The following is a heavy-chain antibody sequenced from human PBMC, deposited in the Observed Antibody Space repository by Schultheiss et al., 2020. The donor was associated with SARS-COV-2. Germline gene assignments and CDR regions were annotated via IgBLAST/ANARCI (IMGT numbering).Heavy chain of an antibody. Sequence: GGSLRLSCTASGFTFSDYSMTWVRQAPGKGLEWVAVIWYDGSNKYYADSVKGRFTISRDNSKNTLYLQMNSLRAEDTAVYYCARDFGSGWYFDYWGQGTLVTVSS. CDR3: ARDFGSGWYFDY. CDR2: IWYDGSNK. CDR1: GFTFSDYS. V-gene: IGHV3-33*08. D-gene: IGHD6-19*01. J-gene: IGHJ4*02.